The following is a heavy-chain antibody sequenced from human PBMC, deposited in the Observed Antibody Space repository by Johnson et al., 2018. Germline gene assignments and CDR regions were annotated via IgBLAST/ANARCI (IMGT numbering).Heavy chain of an antibody. J-gene: IGHJ6*01. CDR1: GGSISSYY. CDR2: IYYSGST. CDR3: ARLHVSRGPYYYYYGMDV. V-gene: IGHV4-59*01. Sequence: QVRLRDAGPGLVKPTETRSLTGTVSGGSISSYYWSWIRQHPGKALEWTGYIYYSGSTNYKPALTSRVTISVDTSKYQFSLTLSSVTAADTGVYYCARLHVSRGPYYYYYGMDVWGQGTTVTVSS. D-gene: IGHD1-26*01.